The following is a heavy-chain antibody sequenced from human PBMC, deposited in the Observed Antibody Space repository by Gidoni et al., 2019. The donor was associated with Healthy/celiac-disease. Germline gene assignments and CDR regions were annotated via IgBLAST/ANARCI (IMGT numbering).Heavy chain of an antibody. Sequence: VQPVHSGAAGKKPGSPLKIPCRGSGYSFTSYWIGWVRQMPGKGLEWMGIIYPGDSDTRYSPSFQGQVTISADKSISTAYLQWSSLKASDTAMYYCAVETNWGLGCWGQGTLVTVSS. J-gene: IGHJ4*02. CDR3: AVETNWGLGC. CDR1: GYSFTSYW. D-gene: IGHD7-27*01. CDR2: IYPGDSDT. V-gene: IGHV5-51*03.